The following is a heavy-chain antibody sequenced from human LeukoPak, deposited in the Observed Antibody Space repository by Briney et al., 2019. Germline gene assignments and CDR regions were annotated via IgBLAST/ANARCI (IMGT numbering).Heavy chain of an antibody. Sequence: ASVKVSCKASGYTFTSYDTSWVRQAPGQGLEWMGWISAYNGNTNYAQKLQGRVTMTTDTSTSTAYMELSSLRSEDMAVYYCARARYETRIWPKSRYDYYHYMDVWGKGTTVTVSS. J-gene: IGHJ6*03. D-gene: IGHD3-3*01. CDR2: ISAYNGNT. V-gene: IGHV1-18*03. CDR3: ARARYETRIWPKSRYDYYHYMDV. CDR1: GYTFTSYD.